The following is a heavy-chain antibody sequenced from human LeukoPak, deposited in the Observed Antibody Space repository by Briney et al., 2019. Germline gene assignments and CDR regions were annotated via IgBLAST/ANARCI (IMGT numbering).Heavy chain of an antibody. Sequence: PSQTLSLTCTVSGGSISSGSYYWSWIRQPAGKGLEWIGRIFTTGSTNYNPSLKSRVTISVDTSKNQFSLKLSSVTAADTAVYYCARGGSFSQPFDPWGHGTLVTVSS. CDR3: ARGGSFSQPFDP. V-gene: IGHV4-61*02. CDR1: GGSISSGSYY. J-gene: IGHJ5*02. CDR2: IFTTGST.